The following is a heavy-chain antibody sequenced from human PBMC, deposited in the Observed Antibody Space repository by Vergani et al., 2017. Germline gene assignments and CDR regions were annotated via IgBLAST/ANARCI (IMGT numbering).Heavy chain of an antibody. Sequence: QVQLQESGPGLVKPSQTLSLTCTVSGGSISSGGYYWSWIRQHPGKGLEWIWYIYYSRSTYYNPSLRRRVTISVDTSKNQFSLKLSSVTAADTAVYYCAGNYGTAMVCPEFDYWGQGTLVTVSS. CDR2: IYYSRST. CDR3: AGNYGTAMVCPEFDY. D-gene: IGHD5-18*01. V-gene: IGHV4-31*03. CDR1: GGSISSGGYY. J-gene: IGHJ4*02.